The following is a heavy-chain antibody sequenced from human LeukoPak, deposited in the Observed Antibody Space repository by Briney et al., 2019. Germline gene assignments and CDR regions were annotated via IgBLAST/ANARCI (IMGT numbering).Heavy chain of an antibody. J-gene: IGHJ4*02. V-gene: IGHV3-7*01. D-gene: IGHD3-3*01. Sequence: GGSLRLSCAASGFTFSNYWMNWVRQAPGKGLVWVANIKQDGSEKYYVDSVKCRFSISRDNAKNSLYLQMNSLRAEDTAVYYCARDRSTDFWSGYYTNYFDYWGQGTLVTVSS. CDR3: ARDRSTDFWSGYYTNYFDY. CDR2: IKQDGSEK. CDR1: GFTFSNYW.